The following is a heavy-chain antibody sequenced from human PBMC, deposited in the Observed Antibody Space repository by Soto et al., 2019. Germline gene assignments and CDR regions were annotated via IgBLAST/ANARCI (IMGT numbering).Heavy chain of an antibody. CDR3: ATASDSNGYSYLGVLGH. D-gene: IGHD3-22*01. CDR2: FDPEDGET. J-gene: IGHJ4*02. CDR1: GYTLTELS. Sequence: ASVKVSCKVSGYTLTELSMHWVRQAPGKGLEWMGGFDPEDGETIYAQKFQGRVTMTEDTSTDTASMELSSLRSEDTGVYYCATASDSNGYSYLGVLGHWGQGTLVTVSS. V-gene: IGHV1-24*01.